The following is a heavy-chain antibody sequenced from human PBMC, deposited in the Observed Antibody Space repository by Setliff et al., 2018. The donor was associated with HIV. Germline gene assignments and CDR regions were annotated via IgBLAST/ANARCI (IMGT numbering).Heavy chain of an antibody. V-gene: IGHV4-31*03. CDR2: INYSGST. CDR3: ARGVAAAGL. J-gene: IGHJ4*02. CDR1: GGSISSGDYY. D-gene: IGHD6-13*01. Sequence: SETLSLTCTVSGGSISSGDYYWSWIRQHPGKGLEWIGYINYSGSTYYNPSLKSRLNISVDTSKNQFSLNLSSVTATDTAVYYCARGVAAAGLWGQGTLVTVSS.